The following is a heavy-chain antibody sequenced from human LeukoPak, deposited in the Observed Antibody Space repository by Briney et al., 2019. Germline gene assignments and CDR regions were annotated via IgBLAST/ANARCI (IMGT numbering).Heavy chain of an antibody. CDR2: IYYSGST. CDR3: ARSPRITMVRGVISGFDY. CDR1: GGSISSGGYY. D-gene: IGHD3-10*01. J-gene: IGHJ4*02. Sequence: SGTLSLTCTVSGGSISSGGYYWSWIRQHPGKGLEWIGYIYYSGSTYYNPSLKSRVTISVDTSKNQFSLKLSSVTAADTAVYYCARSPRITMVRGVISGFDYWGQGTLVTVSS. V-gene: IGHV4-31*03.